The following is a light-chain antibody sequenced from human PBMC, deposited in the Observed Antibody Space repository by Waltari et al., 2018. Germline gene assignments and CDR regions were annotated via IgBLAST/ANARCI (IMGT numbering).Light chain of an antibody. V-gene: IGKV1-16*01. CDR3: QQYKTFPLT. CDR2: GAS. CDR1: QGISKF. J-gene: IGKJ4*01. Sequence: DIQMTQSPSSTAAAVGDSVTINCRASQGISKFLAWFRQKPGKAPESLIYGASSLQSGVPSRFSGSGSGTDFTLSISSLQPEDFASYYCQQYKTFPLTFGGGTKVEIK.